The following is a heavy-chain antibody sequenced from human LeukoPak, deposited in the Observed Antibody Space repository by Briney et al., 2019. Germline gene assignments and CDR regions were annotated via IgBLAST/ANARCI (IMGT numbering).Heavy chain of an antibody. V-gene: IGHV3-11*01. CDR3: AGGGRGYSGSYFSIY. Sequence: LSLTCTVSGGSISSYYWSWIRQPPGKGLEWVSYISSGGSTIHYADSVKGRFTISRDNAKNSLSLQMNSLRVEDTAVYYCAGGGRGYSGSYFSIYWGQGTLVTVSS. D-gene: IGHD1-26*01. CDR2: ISSGGSTI. CDR1: GGSISSYY. J-gene: IGHJ4*02.